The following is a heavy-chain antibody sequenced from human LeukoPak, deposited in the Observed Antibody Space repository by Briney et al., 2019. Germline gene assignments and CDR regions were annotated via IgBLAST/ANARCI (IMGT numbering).Heavy chain of an antibody. Sequence: ASVKVSCKASGYTFTGYYMHWVRQAPGQGLEWMGRINPNSGGTNYAQKFQGRVTMARDTSISTAYMELSRLRSDDTAVYYCARAGYSSSWRVDYWGQGTLVTVSS. CDR1: GYTFTGYY. V-gene: IGHV1-2*06. D-gene: IGHD6-13*01. CDR2: INPNSGGT. J-gene: IGHJ4*02. CDR3: ARAGYSSSWRVDY.